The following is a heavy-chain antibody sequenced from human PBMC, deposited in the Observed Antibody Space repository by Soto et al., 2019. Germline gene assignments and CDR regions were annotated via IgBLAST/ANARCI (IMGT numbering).Heavy chain of an antibody. D-gene: IGHD6-13*01. Sequence: ASVKVSCKASGYTFTSYDINWVRQATGQGLEWMGWMNPNSGNTGYAQKFQGRVTMTRNTSISTAYMELSSLRSEDTAVYYCARGPIAAAGIIFPGGNYYYMDVWGRGTTVTVSS. CDR2: MNPNSGNT. CDR1: GYTFTSYD. V-gene: IGHV1-8*01. J-gene: IGHJ6*03. CDR3: ARGPIAAAGIIFPGGNYYYMDV.